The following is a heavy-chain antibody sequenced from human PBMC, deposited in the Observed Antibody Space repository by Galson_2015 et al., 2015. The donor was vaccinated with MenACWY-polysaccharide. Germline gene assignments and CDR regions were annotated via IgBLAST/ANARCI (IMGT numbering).Heavy chain of an antibody. J-gene: IGHJ4*02. V-gene: IGHV3-23*01. CDR1: GFTFSNYA. D-gene: IGHD5-18*01. CDR2: IGGSGSNT. CDR3: ARVRYSTGKSQFDY. Sequence: SLRLSCAASGFTFSNYAMSWVRQAPGKGLEWVSTIGGSGSNTHYADSVKGRFTISRDNSKNTLSLQMNSLRAEDTAVYYCARVRYSTGKSQFDYWGQGTLVAASS.